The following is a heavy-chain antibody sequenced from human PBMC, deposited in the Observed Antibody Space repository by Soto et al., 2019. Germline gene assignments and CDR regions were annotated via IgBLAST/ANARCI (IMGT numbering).Heavy chain of an antibody. J-gene: IGHJ3*02. CDR2: ISGSGGST. Sequence: GGSLRLSCAASGFTFSSYAMSWVRQAPGKGLEWVSAISGSGGSTYYADSVKGRFTISRDNSKNTLYLQMNSLRAEDTSVYYCARDRPRRVVVKDDAFDIWGQGTMVTVSS. CDR3: ARDRPRRVVVKDDAFDI. CDR1: GFTFSSYA. V-gene: IGHV3-23*01. D-gene: IGHD3-22*01.